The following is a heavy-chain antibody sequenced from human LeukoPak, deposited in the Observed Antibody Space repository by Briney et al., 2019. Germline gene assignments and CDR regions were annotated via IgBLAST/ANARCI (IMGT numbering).Heavy chain of an antibody. J-gene: IGHJ6*03. CDR2: ISYDGGNK. Sequence: GGSLRLSCAASGFTISSNYMSWVRQAPGKGLGWVAVISYDGGNKYYADSVKGRFTISRDNSKNTLYLQMNSLRAEDTAVYYCARDPRYCSSTSCYGDYYYYYMDVWGKGTTVTVSS. V-gene: IGHV3-30-3*01. D-gene: IGHD2-2*01. CDR1: GFTISSNY. CDR3: ARDPRYCSSTSCYGDYYYYYMDV.